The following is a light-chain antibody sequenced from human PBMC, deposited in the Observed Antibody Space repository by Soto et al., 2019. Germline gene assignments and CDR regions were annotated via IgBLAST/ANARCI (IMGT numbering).Light chain of an antibody. CDR1: QSISSW. CDR3: QQYHKFWT. Sequence: DIQMTQSPSTLSASVGDRVTITCRASQSISSWLAWYQQKPVKAPKLLIYKASDLEGGVPSRFSGSGSGTEFTLTISSLQPDDFATYYCQQYHKFWTFGQGTRLEIK. J-gene: IGKJ1*01. CDR2: KAS. V-gene: IGKV1-5*03.